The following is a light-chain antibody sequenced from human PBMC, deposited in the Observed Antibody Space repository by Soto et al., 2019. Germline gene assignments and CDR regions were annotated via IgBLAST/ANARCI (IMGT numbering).Light chain of an antibody. CDR3: QPYGNSPIY. V-gene: IGKV3-20*01. CDR1: QSVRSRY. CDR2: GAS. J-gene: IGKJ5*01. Sequence: ETVLTQSPGTLSLSPGDRATLSCRASQSVRSRYLAWYQQKPGQAPRLLISGASSRATGIPDRFSGSGAGTDFTLTGSSREPEDFELYYCQPYGNSPIYFGQGTRLEI.